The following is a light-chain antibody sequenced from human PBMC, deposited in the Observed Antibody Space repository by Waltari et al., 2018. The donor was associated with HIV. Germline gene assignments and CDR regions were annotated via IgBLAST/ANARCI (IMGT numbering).Light chain of an antibody. CDR3: GTWDSSLNTPV. CDR2: DNN. CDR1: TPNIGTHY. Sequence: QPVLTQPPSVPAAPGRSVPLPCSGSTPNIGTHYVSWYQQIPATAPKLLIYDNNKRPSGIPERFSGSKSATSATLGITGLQTGDEAEYFCGTWDSSLNTPVFGGGSRLTVL. V-gene: IGLV1-51*01. J-gene: IGLJ2*01.